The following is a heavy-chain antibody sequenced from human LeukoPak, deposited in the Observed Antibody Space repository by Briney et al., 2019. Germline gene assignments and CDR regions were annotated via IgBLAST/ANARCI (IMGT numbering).Heavy chain of an antibody. CDR3: AREMAV. CDR1: GIAFASHA. Sequence: GESLRLSCVASGIAFASHAMSWVRQAPGKGLEWVSGISGSGDNTYYADSVKGRFTISRDNSKNTLYLQMNSLRAEDTAVYYCAREMAVWGQGALVTDSS. CDR2: ISGSGDNT. J-gene: IGHJ4*02. D-gene: IGHD2-8*01. V-gene: IGHV3-23*01.